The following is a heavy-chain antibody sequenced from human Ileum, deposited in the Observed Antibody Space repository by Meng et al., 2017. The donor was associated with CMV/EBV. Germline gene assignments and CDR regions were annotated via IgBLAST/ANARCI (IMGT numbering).Heavy chain of an antibody. D-gene: IGHD3-22*01. CDR3: ARGLDNYYDMT. Sequence: LTCEIHGGSFTGYDCAWIRQPPGKELEWIGEVNHRGDTDYNPSLNGRVTILVDTSKKQSSLKLNSVTAADTAVYYCARGLDNYYDMTWGQGILVTVSS. J-gene: IGHJ5*02. CDR2: VNHRGDT. V-gene: IGHV4-34*01. CDR1: GGSFTGYD.